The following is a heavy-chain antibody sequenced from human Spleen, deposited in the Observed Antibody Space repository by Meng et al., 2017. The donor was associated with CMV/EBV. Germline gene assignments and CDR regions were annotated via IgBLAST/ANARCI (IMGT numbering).Heavy chain of an antibody. J-gene: IGHJ4*02. CDR3: YDHY. Sequence: GTLRLSCVASRFTVSDAWMSWVRQAPGKGLEWVGRNKSKTDGETTDYAAPVKGRFTISRDDSKNTLYLQMNSLKTEDTAVYYCYDHYWGQGTLVTVSS. CDR2: NKSKTDGETT. V-gene: IGHV3-15*01. D-gene: IGHD1-1*01. CDR1: RFTVSDAW.